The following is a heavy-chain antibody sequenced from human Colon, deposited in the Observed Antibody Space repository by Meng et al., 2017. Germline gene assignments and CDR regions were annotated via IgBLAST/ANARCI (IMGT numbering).Heavy chain of an antibody. D-gene: IGHD5-18*01. J-gene: IGHJ4*02. V-gene: IGHV6-1*01. Sequence: QVQQQQSGPGLVKPSQTLSLTCVISGDSVSSNTAAWNWIRQSPSRGLEWLGRTYYRSKWYNEYAVSVKSRMTFNADTSKNQVSLQVNSVTPEDTAVYYCARDHGYSYGLPLDYWGQGILVTVSS. CDR3: ARDHGYSYGLPLDY. CDR2: TYYRSKWYN. CDR1: GDSVSSNTAA.